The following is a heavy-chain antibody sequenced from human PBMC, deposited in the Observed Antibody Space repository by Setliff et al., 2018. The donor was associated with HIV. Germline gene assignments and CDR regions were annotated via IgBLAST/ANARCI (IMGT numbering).Heavy chain of an antibody. D-gene: IGHD1-26*01. CDR2: INAGNGNT. Sequence: VASVKVSCKASGYTSTNYVMHWVRQAPGQSLEWMGWINAGNGNTKYSQNFQGRVTITRDTSASTAYMELSSLRSEDTAVYYCARDRDEKWDLPNWFDPWGQGTLVTVSS. CDR1: GYTSTNYV. V-gene: IGHV1-3*01. CDR3: ARDRDEKWDLPNWFDP. J-gene: IGHJ5*02.